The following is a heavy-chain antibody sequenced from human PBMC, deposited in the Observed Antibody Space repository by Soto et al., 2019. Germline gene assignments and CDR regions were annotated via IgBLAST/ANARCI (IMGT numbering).Heavy chain of an antibody. Sequence: QEQLVQSGAEVKKPGASVKVSCKTSGYTFTDYDINWVRQATGQGLGWIGWMNPNSGETGYAQKFQGGVTMARSASLSTAYLELSSLRSEDTAVYYCARVAVAARPRWYNWFDPWGQGTLVTVSS. CDR3: ARVAVAARPRWYNWFDP. CDR2: MNPNSGET. CDR1: GYTFTDYD. J-gene: IGHJ5*02. D-gene: IGHD2-15*01. V-gene: IGHV1-8*01.